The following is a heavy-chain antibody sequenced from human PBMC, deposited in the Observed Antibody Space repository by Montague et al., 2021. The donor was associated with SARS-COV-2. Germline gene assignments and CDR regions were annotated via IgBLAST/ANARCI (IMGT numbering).Heavy chain of an antibody. J-gene: IGHJ4*02. Sequence: SETLSLTCTVSAGSIRSYYWNWMRQTPGKGLEWIGYIYDSGTANYNPSLRSRVTLMVDASRNQFSLELSSVTAADTAMYYCTRLPRGSGTWGYFDYWAQGTLVTVSS. V-gene: IGHV4-59*08. D-gene: IGHD3-10*01. CDR2: IYDSGTA. CDR3: TRLPRGSGTWGYFDY. CDR1: AGSIRSYY.